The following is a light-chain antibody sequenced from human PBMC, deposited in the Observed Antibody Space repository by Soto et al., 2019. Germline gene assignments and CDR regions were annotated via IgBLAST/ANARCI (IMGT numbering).Light chain of an antibody. CDR2: SNN. CDR1: SSNIGSNT. Sequence: SVLPQRPSASGTPGQRVTVSCSVNSSNIGSNTVNWYQQLPGTAPKLLIYSNNQRPSGVPDRFSGSKSGTSASLAISGLQSEDEADYYCAAWDDSLNGAVFGTGTKVTVL. CDR3: AAWDDSLNGAV. V-gene: IGLV1-44*01. J-gene: IGLJ1*01.